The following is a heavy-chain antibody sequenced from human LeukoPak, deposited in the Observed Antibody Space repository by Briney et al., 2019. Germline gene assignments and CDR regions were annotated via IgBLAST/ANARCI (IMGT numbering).Heavy chain of an antibody. CDR1: GYTFSVYY. Sequence: ASVKVSCKASGYTFSVYYIHWVRQAPGQGLEWMGWINPNSGGTKYAQKLQGRVTMTTDTSTSTAYMELSSLRSEDTAVYYCARGGRVDYWGQGTLVTVSS. CDR2: INPNSGGT. D-gene: IGHD5-24*01. J-gene: IGHJ4*02. CDR3: ARGGRVDY. V-gene: IGHV1-2*02.